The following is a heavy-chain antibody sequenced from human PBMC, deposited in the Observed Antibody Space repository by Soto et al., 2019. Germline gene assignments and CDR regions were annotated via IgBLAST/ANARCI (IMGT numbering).Heavy chain of an antibody. V-gene: IGHV1-46*01. D-gene: IGHD2-2*02. CDR1: GYTFISYA. J-gene: IGHJ3*02. CDR2: INPSGGST. Sequence: ASVKVSCKASGYTFISYAMHWVRQAPGQGLEWMGIINPSGGSTSYAQKFQGRVTMTRDTSTSTVYMELSSLRSEDTAVYYCAREGTRVVVVPAAIRAPYDAFDIWGQGTMVT. CDR3: AREGTRVVVVPAAIRAPYDAFDI.